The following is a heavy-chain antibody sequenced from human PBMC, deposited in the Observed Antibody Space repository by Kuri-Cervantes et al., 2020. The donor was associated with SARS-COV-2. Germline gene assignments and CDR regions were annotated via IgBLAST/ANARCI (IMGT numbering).Heavy chain of an antibody. CDR1: GGSISSGSYY. CDR2: IYTSGST. V-gene: IGHV4-61*02. J-gene: IGHJ4*02. CDR3: ASSRASMITFGGVIDNFDY. Sequence: LRLSCTVSGGSISSGSYYWSWIREPAGKGLEWIGRIYTSGSTNYNPSLKSRVTISVDTSKNQFSLKLSSVTAADTAVYYCASSRASMITFGGVIDNFDYWGQGTLVTVSS. D-gene: IGHD3-16*02.